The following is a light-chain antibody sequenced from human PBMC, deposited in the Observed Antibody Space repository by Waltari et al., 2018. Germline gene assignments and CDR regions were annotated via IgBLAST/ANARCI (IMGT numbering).Light chain of an antibody. CDR3: QQYLSRPDT. J-gene: IGKJ2*01. Sequence: DIVMTQSPDSLAVSLGERATINCKSSQSVLYNSNNKNYLAWYQQRPGQPPKLLIYWASTRESGVPDRFSGSGSGTDFTLTITSLQAEDVAVYYCQQYLSRPDTFGQGTKLENK. V-gene: IGKV4-1*01. CDR2: WAS. CDR1: QSVLYNSNNKNY.